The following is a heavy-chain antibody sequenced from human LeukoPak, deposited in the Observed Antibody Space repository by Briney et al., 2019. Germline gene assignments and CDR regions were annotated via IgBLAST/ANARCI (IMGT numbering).Heavy chain of an antibody. D-gene: IGHD3-22*01. CDR1: GFTFSSNW. CDR3: ATYSSLNRREFQF. CDR2: IKQDGSEK. V-gene: IGHV3-7*01. Sequence: PGGSLRLSCAASGFTFSSNWMYWVRQAPGKGLEWVANIKQDGSEKYYVDSVKGRFTISRDNAKNSVYLQMNSLRAEDTAVYYCATYSSLNRREFQFWGQGTLLTVSS. J-gene: IGHJ1*01.